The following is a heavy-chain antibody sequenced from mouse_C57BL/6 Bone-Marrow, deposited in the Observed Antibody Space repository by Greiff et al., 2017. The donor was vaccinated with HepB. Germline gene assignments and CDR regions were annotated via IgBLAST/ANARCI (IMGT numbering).Heavy chain of an antibody. CDR2: ISDGGSYT. J-gene: IGHJ3*01. Sequence: EVKLVESGGGLVKPGGSLKLSCAASGFTFSSYAMSWVRQTPEKRLEWVATISDGGSYTYYPDNVKGRFSISRDNAKNNLYLQMSHLKSEDTAMYYCARDRGDSKTSFAYWGQGTLVTVSA. CDR1: GFTFSSYA. D-gene: IGHD2-5*01. V-gene: IGHV5-4*01. CDR3: ARDRGDSKTSFAY.